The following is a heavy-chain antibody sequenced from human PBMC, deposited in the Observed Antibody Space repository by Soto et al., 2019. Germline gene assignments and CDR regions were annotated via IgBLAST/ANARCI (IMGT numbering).Heavy chain of an antibody. CDR3: VKDRYVDY. Sequence: EVQLLESGGGLVQPGGSLRLSCAASGFTFSGYAMHWVRQAPGKGLEYVASISSEGASTYYADSVKGRFIISRDNSKNTLYLQMSSLRAEDTAVYYCVKDRYVDYWGQGILVTVSS. V-gene: IGHV3-64D*06. J-gene: IGHJ4*02. CDR1: GFTFSGYA. CDR2: ISSEGAST.